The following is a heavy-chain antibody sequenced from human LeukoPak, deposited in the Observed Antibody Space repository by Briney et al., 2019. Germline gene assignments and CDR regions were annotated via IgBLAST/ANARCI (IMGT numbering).Heavy chain of an antibody. CDR2: INPNSGCT. CDR1: GYTFTSYD. Sequence: ASVKVSCKASGYTFTSYDTNWVRQPPGQGLEWMGWINPNSGCTNYAQKFQGRVTMTRDPAISTAYMEPSSLRSDDPAVYYWARDRDWGWNYGGEAWFDPRGQGTQVTVSS. V-gene: IGHV1-2*02. J-gene: IGHJ5*02. CDR3: ARDRDWGWNYGGEAWFDP. D-gene: IGHD1-7*01.